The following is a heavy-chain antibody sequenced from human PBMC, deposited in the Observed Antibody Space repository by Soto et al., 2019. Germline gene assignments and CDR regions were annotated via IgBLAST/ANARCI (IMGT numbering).Heavy chain of an antibody. D-gene: IGHD3-22*01. J-gene: IGHJ6*02. CDR1: GFTFSSYG. V-gene: IGHV3-33*06. CDR3: AKAHDSSGYYLGYYYYGMDV. Sequence: GGSLRLSCAASGFTFSSYGMHWVRQAPGKGLEWVAVIWYDGSNKYYADSVKGRFTISRDNSKNTLYLQMNNLRAEDTAVYYCAKAHDSSGYYLGYYYYGMDVWGQGTTVTVSS. CDR2: IWYDGSNK.